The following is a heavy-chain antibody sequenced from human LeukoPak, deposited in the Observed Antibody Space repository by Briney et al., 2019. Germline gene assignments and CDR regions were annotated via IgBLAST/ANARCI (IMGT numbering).Heavy chain of an antibody. D-gene: IGHD2-15*01. CDR2: IYSGGST. CDR3: ARVDCSGGSCKGDYYCYGMDV. J-gene: IGHJ6*02. Sequence: PGGSLRLSCAASGFTVSSNYMSWVRQAPGKGLEWVSVIYSGGSTYYADSVKGRFTISRDNSKNTLYLQMNSLRAEDTAVYYCARVDCSGGSCKGDYYCYGMDVWGQGTTVTVSS. CDR1: GFTVSSNY. V-gene: IGHV3-53*01.